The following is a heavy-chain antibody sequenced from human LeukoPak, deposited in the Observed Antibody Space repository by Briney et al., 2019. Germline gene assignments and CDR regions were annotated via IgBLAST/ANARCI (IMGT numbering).Heavy chain of an antibody. D-gene: IGHD3-3*01. J-gene: IGHJ4*02. V-gene: IGHV1-69*06. CDR3: ARDRYYDFWSGSHYFDY. Sequence: GSSVKVSCKASGGTFSSYAMSWVRQAPGQGLEWMGGIIPMFGTANYAQKFQGRVTITADKSTSTAYMELSSLRSEDTAVYYCARDRYYDFWSGSHYFDYWGQGTLVTVSS. CDR1: GGTFSSYA. CDR2: IIPMFGTA.